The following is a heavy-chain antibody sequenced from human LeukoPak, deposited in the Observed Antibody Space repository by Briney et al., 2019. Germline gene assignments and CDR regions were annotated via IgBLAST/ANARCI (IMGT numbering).Heavy chain of an antibody. Sequence: GGSLRLSCAASGFTFSNTWMRWLRQAPGKGLQWVANIKQDGSDKYYVDSVKGRFTISRDNAKNSLNLQMSSLRAEDTAVYYCAREGLWVGPDAGKTRHPYWEIWGQGTMVTVSS. J-gene: IGHJ3*02. V-gene: IGHV3-7*04. CDR3: AREGLWVGPDAGKTRHPYWEI. CDR1: GFTFSNTW. CDR2: IKQDGSDK. D-gene: IGHD2-21*01.